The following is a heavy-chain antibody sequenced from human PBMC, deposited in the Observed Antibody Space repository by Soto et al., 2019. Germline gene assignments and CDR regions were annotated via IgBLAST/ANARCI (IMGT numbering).Heavy chain of an antibody. V-gene: IGHV3-9*01. CDR1: GFTFDDYA. CDR3: AKDTGRYSYYYMDV. Sequence: GGSLRLSCAASGFTFDDYAMHWVRQAPGKGLEWVSGISWNSGSIGYADSVKGRFTISRDNAKNSLYLQMNSLRAEDTALYYCAKDTGRYSYYYMDVWGKGTTVTISS. D-gene: IGHD2-15*01. CDR2: ISWNSGSI. J-gene: IGHJ6*03.